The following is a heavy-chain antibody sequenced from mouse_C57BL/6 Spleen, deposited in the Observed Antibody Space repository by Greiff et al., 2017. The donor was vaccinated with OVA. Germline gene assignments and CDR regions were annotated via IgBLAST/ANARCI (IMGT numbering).Heavy chain of an antibody. V-gene: IGHV1-39*01. Sequence: VQLKQSGPELVKPGASVKISCKASGYSFTDYNMNWVKQSNGKSLEWIGVINPNYGTTSYNQKFKGKATLTVDQSSSTAYMQLNSLTSEDSAVYDCARSGYYGRRGYCDYWGQGTTLTVSS. D-gene: IGHD1-1*01. CDR3: ARSGYYGRRGYCDY. J-gene: IGHJ2*01. CDR2: INPNYGTT. CDR1: GYSFTDYN.